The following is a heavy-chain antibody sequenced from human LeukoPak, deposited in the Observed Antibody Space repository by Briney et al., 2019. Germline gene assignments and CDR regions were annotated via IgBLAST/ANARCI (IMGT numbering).Heavy chain of an antibody. CDR3: ARAPVEKYYYYYMDV. CDR2: IKQDGSEK. V-gene: IGHV3-7*01. CDR1: GFTFSVYW. J-gene: IGHJ6*03. Sequence: GGSLRLSCSASGFTFSVYWMSWVRQAPGKGLEGVAHIKQDGSEKYYVDSVRGGFTISRDNAKNSLYLQMNSLRAEYTAVYYGARAPVEKYYYYYMDVWGKGTTVTISS.